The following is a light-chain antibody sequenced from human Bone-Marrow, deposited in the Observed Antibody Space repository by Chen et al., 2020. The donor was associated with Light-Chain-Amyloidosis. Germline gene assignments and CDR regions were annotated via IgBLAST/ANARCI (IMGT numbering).Light chain of an antibody. CDR3: QVWDRSSDRPV. CDR1: NIGSTS. V-gene: IGLV3-21*02. Sequence: SYVLTQPSSVSVAPGQTATIACGGNNIGSTSVHWYQQTPDQAPLLVVYDDSDRPSGIPERLSGSNSGNTDTLTISRVEAGDEADYYCQVWDRSSDRPVFGGGTKLTVL. J-gene: IGLJ3*02. CDR2: DDS.